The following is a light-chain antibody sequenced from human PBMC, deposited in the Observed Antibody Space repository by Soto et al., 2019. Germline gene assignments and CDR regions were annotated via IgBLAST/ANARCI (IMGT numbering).Light chain of an antibody. J-gene: IGKJ5*01. CDR1: HSLVYSDGSTY. CDR3: MQALQTLPIT. V-gene: IGKV2-30*01. CDR2: KVS. Sequence: DFVMTQSPLSLPVTLGQPSSISFISSHSLVYSDGSTYLNWFQQRPGQSPRRLIYKVSNRDSGVPDRFSGSGSGTDFTLKISRVEAEDVGVYYCMQALQTLPITFGQGTRLEIK.